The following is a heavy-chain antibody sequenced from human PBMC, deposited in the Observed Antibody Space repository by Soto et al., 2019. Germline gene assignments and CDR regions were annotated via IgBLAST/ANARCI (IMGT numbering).Heavy chain of an antibody. J-gene: IGHJ4*02. CDR3: ARGWLNPETFDY. CDR2: MNPNSGNT. D-gene: IGHD3-9*01. Sequence: QVQLVQSGAEVKKPGASVKVSCMASGYTFTSYDINWVRQATGQGLEWMGWMNPNSGNTGYAQKFQGRVTMTRNTSISTAFMELSSLRSEDTAVYYCARGWLNPETFDYWGQGTLVTVSS. CDR1: GYTFTSYD. V-gene: IGHV1-8*01.